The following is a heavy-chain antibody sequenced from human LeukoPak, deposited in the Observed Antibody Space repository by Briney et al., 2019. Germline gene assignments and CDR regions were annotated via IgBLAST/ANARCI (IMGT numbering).Heavy chain of an antibody. Sequence: AGGSLRLSCAASGFIFSSYGMHWVRQPPGKGLEWVAFIRSDGSDTYSAASVKGRFTISRDNSKNTLWLQMNSLRAEDTAVYYCAKHDSSSGFWGQGTLVTVSS. CDR1: GFIFSSYG. CDR3: AKHDSSSGF. CDR2: IRSDGSDT. J-gene: IGHJ4*02. D-gene: IGHD3-22*01. V-gene: IGHV3-30*02.